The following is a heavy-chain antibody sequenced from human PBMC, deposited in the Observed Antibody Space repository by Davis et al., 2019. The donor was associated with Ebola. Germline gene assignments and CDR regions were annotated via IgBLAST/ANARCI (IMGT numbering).Heavy chain of an antibody. Sequence: MPSESLSLTCAVYGGSFSGYYWSWIRQPPGKGLEWIGEINHSGSTNYNPSLKSRVTKSVDTSKNQSPLKLSSVTAADTAVYYCARARGYDSGWFDPWGQGTLVTVSS. J-gene: IGHJ5*02. V-gene: IGHV4-34*01. CDR2: INHSGST. D-gene: IGHD5-12*01. CDR3: ARARGYDSGWFDP. CDR1: GGSFSGYY.